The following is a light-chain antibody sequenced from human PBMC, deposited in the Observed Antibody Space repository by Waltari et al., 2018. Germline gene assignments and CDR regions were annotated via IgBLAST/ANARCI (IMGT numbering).Light chain of an antibody. CDR1: QGVYNY. V-gene: IGKV3-11*01. Sequence: EIVLTPSPPPLSLPPGKAPPLSCRASQGVYNYLFWYQQKPGQAPRLLSYDTSTRATGIPARFSGSGSGTDFTLTISSLEPEDFAVYYCQQRSAWPGTFGQGTKLDIK. CDR2: DTS. CDR3: QQRSAWPGT. J-gene: IGKJ2*02.